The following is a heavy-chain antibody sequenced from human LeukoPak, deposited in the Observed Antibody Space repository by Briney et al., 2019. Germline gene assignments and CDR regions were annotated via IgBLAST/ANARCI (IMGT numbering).Heavy chain of an antibody. J-gene: IGHJ6*03. CDR1: GFTFSNYA. Sequence: GGSLRLSCAASGFTFSNYAMNWVRQAPGKGLEWVSSISRSGGSTFYADSVKGRFTISRDNSKSTLYLQMNSLRAEDTAVYYCAKAPRFGDHATEYYYYYMDVWGKGTTVTVSS. CDR2: ISRSGGST. CDR3: AKAPRFGDHATEYYYYYMDV. D-gene: IGHD3-3*01. V-gene: IGHV3-23*01.